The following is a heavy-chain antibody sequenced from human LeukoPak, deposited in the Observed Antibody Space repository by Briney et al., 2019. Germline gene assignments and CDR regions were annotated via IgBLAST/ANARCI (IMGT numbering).Heavy chain of an antibody. D-gene: IGHD2-21*02. CDR3: ARLEVVTRTGLYYYYMDV. CDR1: GGSFSGYY. CDR2: INHSGST. V-gene: IGHV4-34*01. J-gene: IGHJ6*03. Sequence: SETLSLTCAVYGGSFSGYYWSWIRQPPGKGLEWIGEINHSGSTNYNPSLKSRVTISIGTSKNQFSLKLTSVTAADTAVYYCARLEVVTRTGLYYYYMDVWGKGTTVTVSS.